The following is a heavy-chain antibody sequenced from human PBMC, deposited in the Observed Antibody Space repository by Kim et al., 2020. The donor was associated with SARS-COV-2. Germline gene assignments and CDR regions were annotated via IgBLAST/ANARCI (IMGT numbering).Heavy chain of an antibody. J-gene: IGHJ6*02. CDR3: AKDLAAEVLRFLEWLMYGMDV. D-gene: IGHD3-3*01. Sequence: FTISRDNSKNTLYLQMNSLRAEDTAVYYCAKDLAAEVLRFLEWLMYGMDVWGQGTTVTVSS. V-gene: IGHV3-23*01.